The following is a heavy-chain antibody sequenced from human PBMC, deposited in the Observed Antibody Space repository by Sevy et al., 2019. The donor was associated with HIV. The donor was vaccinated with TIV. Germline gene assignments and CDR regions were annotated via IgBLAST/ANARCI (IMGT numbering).Heavy chain of an antibody. D-gene: IGHD3-22*01. CDR3: TRDLYYDSSGYSGEYAFDI. Sequence: GGSLRLSCTASGFTFGDYAMSWFRQAPGKGLEWVGFIRSKAYGGTTEYAASVKGRFTISRDDSKSIAYLQMNSLKTEDTAVYYCTRDLYYDSSGYSGEYAFDIWGQGTMVTVSS. CDR2: IRSKAYGGTT. J-gene: IGHJ3*02. CDR1: GFTFGDYA. V-gene: IGHV3-49*03.